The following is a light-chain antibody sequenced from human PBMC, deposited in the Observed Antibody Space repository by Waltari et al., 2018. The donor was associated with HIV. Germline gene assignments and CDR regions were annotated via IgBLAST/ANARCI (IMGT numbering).Light chain of an antibody. CDR1: SPNIGAGFV. V-gene: IGLV1-40*01. Sequence: QSVLPQPPSVSGAPGQRVTIPCTGSSPNIGAGFVVPWYQQLPGTAPKLLIYGNSNRPSGVPDRFSGSKSGTSASLAITGLQAEDEADYYCQSYDSSLSVLFGGGTKLTVL. J-gene: IGLJ3*02. CDR2: GNS. CDR3: QSYDSSLSVL.